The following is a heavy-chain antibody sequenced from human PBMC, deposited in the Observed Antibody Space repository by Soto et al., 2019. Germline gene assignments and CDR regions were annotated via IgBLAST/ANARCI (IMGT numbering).Heavy chain of an antibody. Sequence: RGSLRVSCAASGFSFSTYVMHWVRQARGKGLEWVAAIWYDGSNKYYADSVKGRLTKSRNNHNNTLNQQMNSKIVEDTAAYNFARFNNEMDVWGQGTTVTVS. D-gene: IGHD1-1*01. CDR1: GFSFSTYV. CDR3: ARFNNEMDV. V-gene: IGHV3-33*01. CDR2: IWYDGSNK. J-gene: IGHJ6*02.